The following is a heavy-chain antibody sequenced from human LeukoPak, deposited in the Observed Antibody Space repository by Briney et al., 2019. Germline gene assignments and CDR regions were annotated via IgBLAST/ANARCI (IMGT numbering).Heavy chain of an antibody. CDR1: GFSLSTSGVG. D-gene: IGHD3-10*01. Sequence: SGPTLVNPTQTLTLTCTFSGFSLSTSGVGVGWIRQPPGKALEWLALIYWNDDKRYSPSLKSRLTITKDTSKNQVVLTMTNMDPVDTATYYCAHSHDIGNYYGSGSYFSWFDPWGQGTLVTVSS. CDR3: AHSHDIGNYYGSGSYFSWFDP. V-gene: IGHV2-5*01. CDR2: IYWNDDK. J-gene: IGHJ5*02.